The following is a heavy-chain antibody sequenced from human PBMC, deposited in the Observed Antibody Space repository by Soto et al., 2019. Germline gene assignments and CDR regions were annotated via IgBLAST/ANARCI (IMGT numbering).Heavy chain of an antibody. CDR1: GGTFNNDA. D-gene: IGHD3-22*01. CDR3: TSCAIRYHSIGYYLGIDGMDV. CDR2: TIPMFGTT. Sequence: QVQLVQSGAEVKKPESSVRVYCKASGGTFNNDAITWVRQSPGQGLEWLGGTIPMFGTTNYAEKFQGRVTITADESTKTAYMELRSLRSEDTAIYYCTSCAIRYHSIGYYLGIDGMDVWGQGTTVIVSS. V-gene: IGHV1-69*12. J-gene: IGHJ6*02.